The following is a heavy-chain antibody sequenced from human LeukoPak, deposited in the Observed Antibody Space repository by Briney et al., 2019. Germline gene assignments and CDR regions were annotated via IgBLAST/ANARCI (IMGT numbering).Heavy chain of an antibody. J-gene: IGHJ6*03. CDR3: AKDISNYYYYYMDV. V-gene: IGHV3-43*01. Sequence: GGSLRLSCAASGFTFDDYTMHWVRQAPGKGLEWVSLISWDGGSTYYADSVKGRFTISRDNSKNSLYLQMNSLRTEDTALYYCAKDISNYYYYYMDVWGKGTTVTVSS. CDR2: ISWDGGST. CDR1: GFTFDDYT.